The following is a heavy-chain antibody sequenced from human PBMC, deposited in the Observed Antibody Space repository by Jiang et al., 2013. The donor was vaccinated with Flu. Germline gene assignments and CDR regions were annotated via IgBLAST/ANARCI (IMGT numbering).Heavy chain of an antibody. J-gene: IGHJ4*02. D-gene: IGHD2-2*01. Sequence: RQMPGKGLEWMGIIYPGDSDTRYSPSFQGQVTISADKSISTAYLQWSSLKASDTAMYYCARSYEGYCSSTSCYTILGYWGQGTLVTVSS. CDR3: ARSYEGYCSSTSCYTILGY. V-gene: IGHV5-51*01. CDR2: IYPGDSDT.